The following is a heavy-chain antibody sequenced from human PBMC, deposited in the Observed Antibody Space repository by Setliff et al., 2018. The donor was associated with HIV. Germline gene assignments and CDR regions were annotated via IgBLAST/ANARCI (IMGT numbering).Heavy chain of an antibody. J-gene: IGHJ5*02. CDR2: IYTSGST. D-gene: IGHD7-27*01. CDR1: GGSISSGSYY. CDR3: VRDLPELTGRSFDP. Sequence: SETLSLTCTVSGGSISSGSYYWSWIRQPAGKGLEWIGHIYTSGSTNYNPSLKSRLTISVDRSKNQFSLRLSSVTAADTATYYCVRDLPELTGRSFDPWGQGTLVTVSS. V-gene: IGHV4-61*09.